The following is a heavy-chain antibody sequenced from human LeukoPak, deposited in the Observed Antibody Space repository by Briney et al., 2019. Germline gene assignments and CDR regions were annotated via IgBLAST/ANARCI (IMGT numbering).Heavy chain of an antibody. V-gene: IGHV5-51*01. CDR1: GYSFTSYW. J-gene: IGHJ6*03. CDR3: ARRATTGTPLYYYYYMDV. CDR2: IYPGDSDT. D-gene: IGHD1-1*01. Sequence: NRGESLKISCKGSGYSFTSYWIGWVRQMPGKGLEWMGIIYPGDSDTRYSPSFQGQVTISADKSISTAYLPWSSLKASDTAMYYCARRATTGTPLYYYYYMDVWGKGTTVTVSS.